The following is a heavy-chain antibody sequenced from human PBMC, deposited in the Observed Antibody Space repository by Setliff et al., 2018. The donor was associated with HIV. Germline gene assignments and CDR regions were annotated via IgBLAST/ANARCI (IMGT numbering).Heavy chain of an antibody. CDR2: INHSGST. J-gene: IGHJ5*02. Sequence: LSLTCTVSGGSINGHYWSWIRQPPGKGLEWIGDINHSGSTNYNPSLKSRVTISVDTSKNQFSLKLSSLTAADTAVYYCATLQFLDLGGFDPWGQGTLVTVSS. D-gene: IGHD3-3*01. CDR1: GGSINGHY. V-gene: IGHV4-34*01. CDR3: ATLQFLDLGGFDP.